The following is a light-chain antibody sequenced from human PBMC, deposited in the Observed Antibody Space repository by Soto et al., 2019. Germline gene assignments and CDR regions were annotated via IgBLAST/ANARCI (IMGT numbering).Light chain of an antibody. CDR1: QSVSISY. CDR2: GAS. Sequence: PGEKVTLSCRASQSVSISYLTWYQQKPGQAPRLLIYGASTRATGIPARFSGSGSGTDFTLTISSLQPEDFATYYCLQDYTYPWTFGQGTKVDI. V-gene: IGKV3D-7*01. J-gene: IGKJ1*01. CDR3: LQDYTYPWT.